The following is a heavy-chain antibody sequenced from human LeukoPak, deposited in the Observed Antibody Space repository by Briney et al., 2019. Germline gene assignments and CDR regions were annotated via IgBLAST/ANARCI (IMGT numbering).Heavy chain of an antibody. J-gene: IGHJ6*02. Sequence: PGGSLRLSCAASGFTFSSYSMNWVRQAPGKGLEWVSSISSSSYIYYADSVKGRFTTSRDNAKNSLYLQMNSLRAEDTAVYYCARVQQPSGIQGYYYGMDVWGQGTTVTVSS. V-gene: IGHV3-21*01. CDR3: ARVQQPSGIQGYYYGMDV. CDR2: ISSSSYI. D-gene: IGHD6-13*01. CDR1: GFTFSSYS.